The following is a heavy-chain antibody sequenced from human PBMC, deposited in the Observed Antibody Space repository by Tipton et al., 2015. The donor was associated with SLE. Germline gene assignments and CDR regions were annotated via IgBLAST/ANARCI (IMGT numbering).Heavy chain of an antibody. D-gene: IGHD3-22*01. Sequence: TLSLTCTVSGGSISSGGYYWSWIRQHPGKGLEWIGYIYYSGSTYYNPSLKSRVTISVDTSKNQFSPKLSSVTAADTAVYYCARDRGPYYYDSSGYYNAFDIWGQGTMVTVSS. CDR1: GGSISSGGYY. V-gene: IGHV4-31*03. J-gene: IGHJ3*02. CDR2: IYYSGST. CDR3: ARDRGPYYYDSSGYYNAFDI.